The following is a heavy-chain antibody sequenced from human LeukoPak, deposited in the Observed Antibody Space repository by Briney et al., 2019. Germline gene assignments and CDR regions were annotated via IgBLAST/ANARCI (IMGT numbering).Heavy chain of an antibody. V-gene: IGHV3-30*02. CDR3: AKHRDAFDI. CDR1: GFTVSSNY. Sequence: GGSLRLSCAASGFTVSSNYMSWVRQAPGKGLEWVAFIRYDGSNKYYADSVKGRFTISRDNSKNTLYLQMNSLRAEDTAVYYCAKHRDAFDIWGQGTMVTVSS. J-gene: IGHJ3*02. CDR2: IRYDGSNK.